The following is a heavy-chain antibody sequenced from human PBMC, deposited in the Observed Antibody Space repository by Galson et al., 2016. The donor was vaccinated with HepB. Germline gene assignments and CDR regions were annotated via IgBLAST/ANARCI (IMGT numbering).Heavy chain of an antibody. Sequence: PLRLSCAASGFTFTSYWIHWVRQVPGEGLVWVSRINSDGSSTHYADSVKGRFTISRDKAKNTVYLQMNSLRVEDTAVYYCARVGVIPYYYYGMDVWGQGTMVIVSS. CDR2: INSDGSST. J-gene: IGHJ6*01. CDR1: GFTFTSYW. V-gene: IGHV3-74*01. D-gene: IGHD3-10*01. CDR3: ARVGVIPYYYYGMDV.